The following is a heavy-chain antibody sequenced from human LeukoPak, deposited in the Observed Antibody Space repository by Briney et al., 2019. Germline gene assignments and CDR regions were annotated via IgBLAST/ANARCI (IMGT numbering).Heavy chain of an antibody. CDR2: FSGSGGST. J-gene: IGHJ6*03. CDR3: AKFGSSNFYYYYYMDV. Sequence: GGSLRLSCAASGFTFSSYAMSWVRQAPGKGLECISGFSGSGGSTYYADSVKGRFTISRDNSKNTLYLQMNSLRAEDTAVYYCAKFGSSNFYYYYYMDVWGKGTTVTVSS. D-gene: IGHD6-13*01. CDR1: GFTFSSYA. V-gene: IGHV3-23*01.